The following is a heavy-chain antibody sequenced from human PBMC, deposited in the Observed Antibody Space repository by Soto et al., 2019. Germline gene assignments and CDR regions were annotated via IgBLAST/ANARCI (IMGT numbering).Heavy chain of an antibody. Sequence: GESLKISCKGSGYSFISYWIGWVRQMPGKGLERMGIIYPGDSDTRYSPSFQGQVTISADKSISTAYLQWSSLKASDTAMYYCARQPHCSSTSCYPYYYYYMDVWGKGTTVTVSS. D-gene: IGHD2-2*01. J-gene: IGHJ6*03. CDR3: ARQPHCSSTSCYPYYYYYMDV. CDR2: IYPGDSDT. CDR1: GYSFISYW. V-gene: IGHV5-51*01.